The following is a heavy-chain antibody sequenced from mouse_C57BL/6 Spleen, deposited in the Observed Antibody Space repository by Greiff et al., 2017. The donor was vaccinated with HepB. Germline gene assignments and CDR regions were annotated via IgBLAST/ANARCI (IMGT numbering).Heavy chain of an antibody. Sequence: EVQRVESGGGLVQPGGSLSLSCAASGFTFTDYYMSWVRQPPGKALEWLGFIRNKANGYTTEYSASVKGRFTISRDNSQSILYLQMNALRAEDSATYYCARSSYYSIFDYWGQGTTLTVSS. J-gene: IGHJ2*01. V-gene: IGHV7-3*01. CDR2: IRNKANGYTT. D-gene: IGHD2-5*01. CDR1: GFTFTDYY. CDR3: ARSSYYSIFDY.